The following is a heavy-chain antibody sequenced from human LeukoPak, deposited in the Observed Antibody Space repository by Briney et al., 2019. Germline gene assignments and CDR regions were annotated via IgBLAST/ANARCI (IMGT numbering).Heavy chain of an antibody. J-gene: IGHJ6*02. CDR2: INPNSGGT. CDR1: GYTFTGYF. CDR3: ARGEACSGGSCYSAGIMDV. V-gene: IGHV1-2*02. D-gene: IGHD2-15*01. Sequence: ASVKVSCKTSGYTFTGYFMHWVRQAPGQGLEWMGWINPNSGGTNYVQKFRGRVTMTRDTSISTAYMELSGLRSDDTAVYYCARGEACSGGSCYSAGIMDVWGQGTTVTVSS.